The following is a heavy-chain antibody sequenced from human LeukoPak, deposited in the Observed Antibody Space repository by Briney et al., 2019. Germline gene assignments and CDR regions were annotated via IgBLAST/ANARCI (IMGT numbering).Heavy chain of an antibody. CDR3: ARDGTSTDDC. Sequence: ASVKVSCKASGYTXSNFGISRVRQAPGQGLEWMRWISGNNDNPNYGQKFQGRFTVTTDSSTSTAYMELRNLRSDDTAVYYCARDGTSTDDCWGQGTLVTVSS. D-gene: IGHD2-2*01. J-gene: IGHJ4*02. V-gene: IGHV1-18*01. CDR1: GYTXSNFG. CDR2: ISGNNDNP.